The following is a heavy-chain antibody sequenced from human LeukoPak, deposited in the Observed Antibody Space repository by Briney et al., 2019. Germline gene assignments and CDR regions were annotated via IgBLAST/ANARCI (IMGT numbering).Heavy chain of an antibody. CDR2: FDPEDGET. CDR1: GYTLTELS. Sequence: ASVKVSCKVSGYTLTELSMHWLRQAPGKGLEWMGGFDPEDGETIYAQKFQGRVTMTEDTSTDTAYMELSSLRSDDTAVYYCAVTSVIAVAGLKTGVWGQGTMVTVSS. D-gene: IGHD6-19*01. J-gene: IGHJ3*01. CDR3: AVTSVIAVAGLKTGV. V-gene: IGHV1-24*01.